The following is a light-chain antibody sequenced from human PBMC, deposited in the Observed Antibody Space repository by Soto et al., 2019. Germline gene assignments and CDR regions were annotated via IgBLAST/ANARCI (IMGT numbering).Light chain of an antibody. CDR3: LQHNSYPRT. CDR1: QGISSY. J-gene: IGKJ1*01. V-gene: IGKV1-9*01. Sequence: DLPLTQSPSFLSASVGDRVTITCRASQGISSYLAWYQQKPGKAPKLLIYAASTLQSGVPSRFSGSGSGTEFTLTISSLQPEDFATYYCLQHNSYPRTFGQGTKVEIK. CDR2: AAS.